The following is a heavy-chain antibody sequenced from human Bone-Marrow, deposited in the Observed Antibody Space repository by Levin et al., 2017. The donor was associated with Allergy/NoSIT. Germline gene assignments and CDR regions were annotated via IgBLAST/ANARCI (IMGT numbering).Heavy chain of an antibody. D-gene: IGHD1-1*01. V-gene: IGHV1-2*02. J-gene: IGHJ4*02. Sequence: ASVKVSCKSSGYIFTGYFLHWVRQAPGQGLEWMGWINPNTGVTKYAQKFQGRLTMTRDTSLGTAYMELTGLTSDDTAVYFCARAMPHMSVDGTDRRDLDHWGQGTLITVSS. CDR2: INPNTGVT. CDR1: GYIFTGYF. CDR3: ARAMPHMSVDGTDRRDLDH.